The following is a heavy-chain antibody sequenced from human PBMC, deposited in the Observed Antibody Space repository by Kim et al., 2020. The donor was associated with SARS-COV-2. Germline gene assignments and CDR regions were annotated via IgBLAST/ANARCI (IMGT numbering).Heavy chain of an antibody. Sequence: GGSLRLSCAASGFTFSDFSMTWIRQAPGKGLEWVAYISSSGSYTNHADSVTGQFTISRDNAENSLLRQMNSQRAEDTAVYYCASEPFTSGYYYYFDYWGQGTLVTVSS. CDR3: ASEPFTSGYYYYFDY. CDR1: GFTFSDFS. D-gene: IGHD3-22*01. V-gene: IGHV3-11*05. CDR2: ISSSGSYT. J-gene: IGHJ4*02.